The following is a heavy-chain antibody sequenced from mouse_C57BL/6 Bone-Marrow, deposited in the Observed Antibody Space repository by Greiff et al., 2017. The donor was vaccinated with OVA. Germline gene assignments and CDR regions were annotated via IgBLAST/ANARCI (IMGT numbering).Heavy chain of an antibody. CDR1: GYTFTSYC. CDR3: ARRIPDYYDDRHYFDY. CDR2: IYPRSGNT. J-gene: IGHJ2*01. D-gene: IGHD1-1*01. V-gene: IGHV1-81*01. Sequence: QVQLQQSGPELVKPGASVKMSCKASGYTFTSYCINWVKQSTGQGLEWIGVIYPRSGNTNYNEKFKGKATLTVDKSSSTAYMGLRSLTSEDSAVYYCARRIPDYYDDRHYFDYWGQGTTLTVSS.